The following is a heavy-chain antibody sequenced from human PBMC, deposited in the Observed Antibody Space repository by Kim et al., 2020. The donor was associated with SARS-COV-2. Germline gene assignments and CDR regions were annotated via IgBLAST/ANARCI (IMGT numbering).Heavy chain of an antibody. CDR3: ARTPITMIVVVDAFDI. CDR2: IYYSGST. Sequence: SETLSLTCTVSGGSISSGGYYWSWIRQHPGKGLEWIGYIYYSGSTYYNPSLKSRVTISVDTSKNQFSLKLSSVTAADTAVYYFARTPITMIVVVDAFDIWGQGTMVTVSS. J-gene: IGHJ3*02. D-gene: IGHD3-22*01. V-gene: IGHV4-31*03. CDR1: GGSISSGGYY.